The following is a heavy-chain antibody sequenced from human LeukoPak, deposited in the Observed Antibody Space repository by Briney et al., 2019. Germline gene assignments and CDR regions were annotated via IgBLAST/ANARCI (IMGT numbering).Heavy chain of an antibody. CDR3: TKDDGWLS. CDR2: ISWNSGSI. V-gene: IGHV3-9*01. Sequence: GGSLRLSCAASGFTFDDYAMHWVRQAPGKGLEWVSGISWNSGSIGYADSVKGRFTISRDNAKNSLYLQMNSLRAEDTALYYCTKDDGWLSWGQGTLVTVSS. CDR1: GFTFDDYA. J-gene: IGHJ3*01. D-gene: IGHD2/OR15-2a*01.